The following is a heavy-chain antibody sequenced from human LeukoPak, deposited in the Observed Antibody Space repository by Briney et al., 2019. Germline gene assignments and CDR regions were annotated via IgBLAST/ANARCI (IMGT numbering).Heavy chain of an antibody. V-gene: IGHV3-13*01. J-gene: IGHJ4*02. Sequence: GGSLRLSCAASGFTLSNHAMHWVRRATGKGLEWVSAVGIAGDTFYPGSVKGRSTISRENAKNSLYLQMNSLRAEDTAVYYCARQMTPHGNFDYWGQGTLVTVSS. CDR3: ARQMTPHGNFDY. CDR1: GFTLSNHA. CDR2: VGIAGDT. D-gene: IGHD1-26*01.